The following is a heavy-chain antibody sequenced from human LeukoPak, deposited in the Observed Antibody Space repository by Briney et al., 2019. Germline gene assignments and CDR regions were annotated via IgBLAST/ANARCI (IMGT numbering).Heavy chain of an antibody. CDR3: AKDGDDSSGYYPN. D-gene: IGHD3-22*01. V-gene: IGHV3-23*01. CDR1: GFTFSSYA. Sequence: GRSLRLSCAASGFTFSSYAMSWVRQAPGKGLEWVSAISGSGGSTYYADSVKGRFTISRDNSKNTLYLQMNSLRAEDTAVYYCAKDGDDSSGYYPNWGQGTLVTVSS. J-gene: IGHJ4*02. CDR2: ISGSGGST.